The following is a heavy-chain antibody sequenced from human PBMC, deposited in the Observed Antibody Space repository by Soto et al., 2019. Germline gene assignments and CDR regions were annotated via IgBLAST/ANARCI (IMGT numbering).Heavy chain of an antibody. CDR3: ARDHYSYSSSWYVRFDP. CDR2: ISSSSSYI. CDR1: GFTFSSYS. D-gene: IGHD6-13*01. V-gene: IGHV3-21*01. J-gene: IGHJ5*02. Sequence: GGSLRLSCAASGFTFSSYSMNWVRQAPGKGLEWVSSISSSSSYIYYADSVKGRFTISRDNAKNSLYLQMNSLRAEDTAVYYCARDHYSYSSSWYVRFDPWGQGTLVTVSS.